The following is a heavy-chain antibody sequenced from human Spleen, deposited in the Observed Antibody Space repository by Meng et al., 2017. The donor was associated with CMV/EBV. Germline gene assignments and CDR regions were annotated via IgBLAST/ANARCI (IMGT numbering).Heavy chain of an antibody. CDR1: GYSISSGYY. D-gene: IGHD3-3*01. V-gene: IGHV4-38-2*02. CDR2: IYHSGTT. CDR3: ARAHRIFGVVIDY. Sequence: GSLRLSCTVAGYSISSGYYWGWIRQPPGKGLEWIGSIYHSGTTYYNPSLKSRVTISLDTSKNQFSLKLSSVTAADTAVYYCARAHRIFGVVIDYWGQGTLVTVSS. J-gene: IGHJ4*02.